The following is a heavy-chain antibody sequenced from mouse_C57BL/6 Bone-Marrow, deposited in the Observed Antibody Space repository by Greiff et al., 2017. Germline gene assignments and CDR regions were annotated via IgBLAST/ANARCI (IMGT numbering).Heavy chain of an antibody. J-gene: IGHJ2*01. Sequence: EVQLVESGGGLVQPGGSLSLSCAASGFTFTDYYMSWVRQPPGKALEWLGFIRNKANGYTTEYSASVKGRFTISRDNSQSILYLQMNALRAEDSATYYCARYKKWRGLFDYWGQGTTLTVSS. CDR2: IRNKANGYTT. CDR3: ARYKKWRGLFDY. V-gene: IGHV7-3*01. CDR1: GFTFTDYY. D-gene: IGHD2-4*01.